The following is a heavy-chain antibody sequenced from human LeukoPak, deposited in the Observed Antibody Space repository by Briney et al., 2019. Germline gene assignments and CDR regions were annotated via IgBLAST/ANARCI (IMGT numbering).Heavy chain of an antibody. CDR3: ARASSRGYDY. CDR1: GFTFSSYA. V-gene: IGHV3-48*01. CDR2: ISSSSSTI. D-gene: IGHD3-22*01. J-gene: IGHJ4*02. Sequence: GGSLRLSCAASGFTFSSYAMHWVRQAPGKGLEWVSYISSSSSTIYYADSVKGRFTISRDNAKNSLYLQMNSLRAEDTAVYYCARASSRGYDYWGQGTLVTVSS.